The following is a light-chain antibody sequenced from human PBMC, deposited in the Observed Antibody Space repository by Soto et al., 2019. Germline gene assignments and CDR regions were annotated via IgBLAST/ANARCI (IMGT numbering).Light chain of an antibody. CDR1: QSVSSY. Sequence: EIVLTQSPATLSLSPGERATLSCRASQSVSSYLAWYQQKPGQAPRLLIYDASNRATGIPARFSGGGSGTAITLTIISLEPEDFAVYYCQQRFNWPRFTFGQGTKLEIK. J-gene: IGKJ2*01. CDR3: QQRFNWPRFT. CDR2: DAS. V-gene: IGKV3-11*01.